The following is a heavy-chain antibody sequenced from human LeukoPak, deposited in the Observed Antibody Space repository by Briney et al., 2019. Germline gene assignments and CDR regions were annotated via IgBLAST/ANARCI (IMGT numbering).Heavy chain of an antibody. CDR2: IYPGDSDT. D-gene: IGHD3-3*01. CDR3: ARLGDFWRDYYYYYGMDV. V-gene: IGHV5-51*01. CDR1: GYSFTSYW. Sequence: GESLKISCKGSGYSFTSYWIGWVRQMPGKGLEWMGTIYPGDSDTRYSPSFQGQVTISADKSISTAYLQWSSLKASDTAMYYCARLGDFWRDYYYYYGMDVWGQGTTVTVSS. J-gene: IGHJ6*02.